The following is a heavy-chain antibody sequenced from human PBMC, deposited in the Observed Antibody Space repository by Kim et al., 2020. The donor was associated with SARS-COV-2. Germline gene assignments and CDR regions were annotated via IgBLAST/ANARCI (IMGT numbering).Heavy chain of an antibody. V-gene: IGHV4-34*01. J-gene: IGHJ6*03. CDR3: ARGRSSSGLNYYYYYMDV. D-gene: IGHD6-6*01. Sequence: KSRVTISVDTSKNQFSLKLSSVTAADTAVYYCARGRSSSGLNYYYYYMDVWGKGTTVTVSS.